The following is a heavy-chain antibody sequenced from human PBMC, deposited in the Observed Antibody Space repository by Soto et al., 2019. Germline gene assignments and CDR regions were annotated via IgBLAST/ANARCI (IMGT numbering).Heavy chain of an antibody. CDR2: ISGSGGST. V-gene: IGHV3-23*01. D-gene: IGHD3-9*01. CDR1: GFTFSSYA. CDR3: AKGKTYYDILTGSFRFDD. Sequence: EVQLLESGGGLVQPGGSLRLSCAASGFTFSSYAMSWVRQAPGKGLEWVSAISGSGGSTYYADSVKGRFTISRDNSQNTLYLQMNSVRAEDTAVYYCAKGKTYYDILTGSFRFDDWGQGTLVTVSS. J-gene: IGHJ4*02.